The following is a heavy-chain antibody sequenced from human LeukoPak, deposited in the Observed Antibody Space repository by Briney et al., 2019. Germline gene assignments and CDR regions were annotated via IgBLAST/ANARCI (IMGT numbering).Heavy chain of an antibody. CDR2: IRYDGSNK. CDR1: GFTFSNYG. J-gene: IGHJ4*02. Sequence: GGSLRLSCAASGFTFSNYGMHWLRQAPGKGLEWVAFIRYDGSNKYYADSVKGRFTISRDNSKNTLYLQMNSLRAEDTAVYYCAKDHSRSGSYPTCFDYWGQGTLVTVFS. V-gene: IGHV3-30*02. D-gene: IGHD3-10*01. CDR3: AKDHSRSGSYPTCFDY.